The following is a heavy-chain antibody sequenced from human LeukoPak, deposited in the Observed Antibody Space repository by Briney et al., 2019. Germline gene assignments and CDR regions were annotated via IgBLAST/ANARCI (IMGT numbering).Heavy chain of an antibody. D-gene: IGHD3-22*01. V-gene: IGHV4-39*01. CDR3: ARHQIYYEDSSFYNWVDP. CDR1: GGSIRSSSYY. Sequence: PSETLSLTCTVSGGSIRSSSYYWGWIRQPPGKGLEWIGSMFYSGSTYYNPSLKSRVTISVDTSKNQFSLKLSSVTAADTAVYYCARHQIYYEDSSFYNWVDPWGQGTLVTVSS. CDR2: MFYSGST. J-gene: IGHJ5*02.